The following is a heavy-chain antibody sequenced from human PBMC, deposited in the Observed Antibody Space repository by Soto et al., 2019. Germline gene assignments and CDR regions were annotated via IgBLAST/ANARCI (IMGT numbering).Heavy chain of an antibody. V-gene: IGHV4-30-4*01. CDR3: ARSRHSGSYFFDY. J-gene: IGHJ4*02. D-gene: IGHD1-26*01. CDR1: GGSISSGDYY. CDR2: IHNTGSP. Sequence: SETLSLTCTVSGGSISSGDYYWTWIRQPPGKGLEWIAYIHNTGSPYYNLSLKSRLTISLDTSKDQFSLRLSSVTAADTAVYYCARSRHSGSYFFDYWGQGILVTVSS.